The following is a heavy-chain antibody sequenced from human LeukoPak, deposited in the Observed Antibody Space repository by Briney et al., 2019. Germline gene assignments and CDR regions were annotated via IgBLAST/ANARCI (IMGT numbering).Heavy chain of an antibody. J-gene: IGHJ4*02. CDR1: GGSISNYY. V-gene: IGHV4-59*01. Sequence: SETLSRTCTVSGGSISNYYWSWIRQPPGKGLEWIGYIYYSGSTNYNPSLKSRVTISVDTSKNQFSLKLSSVTAADTAVYYCARDITMIMYWGQGTLVTVSS. D-gene: IGHD3-22*01. CDR3: ARDITMIMY. CDR2: IYYSGST.